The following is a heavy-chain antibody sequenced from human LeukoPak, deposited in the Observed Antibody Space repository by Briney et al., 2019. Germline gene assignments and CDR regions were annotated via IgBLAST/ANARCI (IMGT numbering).Heavy chain of an antibody. V-gene: IGHV4-59*11. CDR1: TDSFSSHY. Sequence: SETLSLTCAVSTDSFSSHYWTWIRQPPGKGLEWIGYISYIGSTNYNPSLKSRVTISIDTSKNQFSLKLSSVTAADTAVYYCARHLVTVTKGFDIWGQGTMVSVSS. CDR2: ISYIGST. CDR3: ARHLVTVTKGFDI. J-gene: IGHJ3*02. D-gene: IGHD4-17*01.